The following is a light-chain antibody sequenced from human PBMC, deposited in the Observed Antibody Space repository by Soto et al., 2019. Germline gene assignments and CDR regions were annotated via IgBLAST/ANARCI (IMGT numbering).Light chain of an antibody. Sequence: QSVLTQPPSVSAAPGQTVTISCSGSSSNIGNNYVSWYQQLPETAPKLLIYDNNKRPSGIPDRFSGSKSGTSATLGITGLQTGDEADYYCGTWDSSLSAVVFGGVTELTVL. J-gene: IGLJ2*01. CDR2: DNN. CDR1: SSNIGNNY. V-gene: IGLV1-51*01. CDR3: GTWDSSLSAVV.